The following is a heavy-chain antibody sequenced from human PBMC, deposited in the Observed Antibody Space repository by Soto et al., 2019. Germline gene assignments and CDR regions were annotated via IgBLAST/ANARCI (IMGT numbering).Heavy chain of an antibody. D-gene: IGHD3-10*01. J-gene: IGHJ6*02. Sequence: ASVKVSCKASGYTFTSYGICWVRQAPGQGLEWMGWISAYNGNTNYAQKLQGRVTMTTDTSTSTAYMELRSLRSDDTAVYYCARDQPWGFGSLNYYYYYGMDVWGQGTTVTVSS. CDR2: ISAYNGNT. V-gene: IGHV1-18*01. CDR1: GYTFTSYG. CDR3: ARDQPWGFGSLNYYYYYGMDV.